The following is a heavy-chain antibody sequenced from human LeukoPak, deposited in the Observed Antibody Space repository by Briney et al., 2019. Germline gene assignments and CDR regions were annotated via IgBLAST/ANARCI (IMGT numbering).Heavy chain of an antibody. CDR3: AKGALYDSSGYFDY. V-gene: IGHV3-9*01. J-gene: IGHJ4*02. CDR1: GFTFDDYA. CDR2: ISWNSGSI. D-gene: IGHD3-22*01. Sequence: GGSLRLSCAASGFTFDDYAMHWVRHALGKGLEWVSGISWNSGSIGYADSVKGRFTISRDNAKNSLYLQMNSLRAEDTALYYCAKGALYDSSGYFDYWGQGTLVTVSS.